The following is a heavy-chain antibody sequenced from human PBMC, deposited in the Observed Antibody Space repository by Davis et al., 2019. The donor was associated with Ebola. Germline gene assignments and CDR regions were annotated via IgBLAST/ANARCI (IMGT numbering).Heavy chain of an antibody. J-gene: IGHJ4*02. Sequence: MPSETLSLTCTVSGGSISSYYWSWIRQPPGKGLEWIGYIYYSGSTYYNPSLKSRVTISVDTSKNQFSLKLSSVTAADTAVYYCAGGDIVVVRWGQGTLVTVSS. CDR2: IYYSGST. CDR3: AGGDIVVVR. CDR1: GGSISSYY. V-gene: IGHV4-59*04. D-gene: IGHD2-15*01.